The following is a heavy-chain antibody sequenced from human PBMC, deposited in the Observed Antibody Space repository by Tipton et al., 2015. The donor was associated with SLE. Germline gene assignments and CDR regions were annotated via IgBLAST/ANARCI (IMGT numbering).Heavy chain of an antibody. D-gene: IGHD3-16*01. CDR2: IKQDGSEK. J-gene: IGHJ4*02. Sequence: GSLRLSCAASGFTFSNYWMSWVRQVPGKGLEWVANIKQDGSEKYYVDSVKGRFTISRDNAKNSLYLRMNSLRAEDTALYYCAKDFGGGESHDDPFDHWGQGTLVTVSS. CDR3: AKDFGGGESHDDPFDH. CDR1: GFTFSNYW. V-gene: IGHV3-7*03.